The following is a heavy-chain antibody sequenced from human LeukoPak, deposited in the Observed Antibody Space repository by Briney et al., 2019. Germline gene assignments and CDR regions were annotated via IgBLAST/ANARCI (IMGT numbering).Heavy chain of an antibody. J-gene: IGHJ5*02. CDR2: IYYSGST. D-gene: IGHD6-13*01. Sequence: SETLSLTCTVSGGSISSGGYYWSWIRQHPGKGLEWIGYIYYSGSTNYNPSLKSRVTISVDTSKNQFSLKLSSVTAADTAVYYCARGTIAAAGWFDPWGQGTLVTVSS. CDR3: ARGTIAAAGWFDP. CDR1: GGSISSGGYY. V-gene: IGHV4-61*08.